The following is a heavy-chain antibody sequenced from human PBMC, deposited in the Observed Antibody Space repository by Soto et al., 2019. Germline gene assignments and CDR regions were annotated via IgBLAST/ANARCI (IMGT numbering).Heavy chain of an antibody. J-gene: IGHJ6*02. CDR3: ARHSDFSGGSGYSYYYYGMDV. CDR1: GYSFTSYW. V-gene: IGHV5-51*01. Sequence: GESLKISCKGSGYSFTSYWIGWARQMPGKGLEWMGIIYPGDSDTRYSPSFQGQVTISADKSISTAYLQWSSLKASDTAMYYCARHSDFSGGSGYSYYYYGMDVWGQGTTVTVSS. CDR2: IYPGDSDT. D-gene: IGHD2-15*01.